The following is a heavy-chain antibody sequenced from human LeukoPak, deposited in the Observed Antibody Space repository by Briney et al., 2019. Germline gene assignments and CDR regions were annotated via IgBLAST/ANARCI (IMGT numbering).Heavy chain of an antibody. J-gene: IGHJ4*02. D-gene: IGHD6-19*01. CDR2: ISGSGDST. CDR3: ASRSGIAVAGAFDY. V-gene: IGHV3-23*01. Sequence: PGGSLRLSCAASGFSFSNYNMNWVRQAPGKGLEWVSGISGSGDSTYYADSVKGRFTISRDNSKNTLYLQMNSLRAEDTAVYYCASRSGIAVAGAFDYWGQGTLVTVSS. CDR1: GFSFSNYN.